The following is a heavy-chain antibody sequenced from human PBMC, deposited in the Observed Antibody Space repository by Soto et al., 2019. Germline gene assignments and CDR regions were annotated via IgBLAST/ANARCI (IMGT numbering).Heavy chain of an antibody. D-gene: IGHD5-12*01. V-gene: IGHV1-58*01. CDR2: IDVGSANA. J-gene: IGHJ5*02. CDR3: AEDRDGYNGWFDP. CDR1: VFTFSSSA. Sequence: ASVKLSCKSSVFTFSSSAVHWVRQARGHRLQWIGWIDVGSANASYAQKFQGRVTVTRDTSTGTVYMELNSLRFEDTGIYYCAEDRDGYNGWFDPWGQGTLVTVSS.